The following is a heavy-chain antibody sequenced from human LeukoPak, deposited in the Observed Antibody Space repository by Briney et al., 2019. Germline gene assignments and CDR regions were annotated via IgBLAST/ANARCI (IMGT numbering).Heavy chain of an antibody. J-gene: IGHJ4*02. Sequence: SETLSLTCTVSGGSISSYYWSWIRQPPGKGLEWIGYIYYSGSTNYNPSLKSRVTISVDTSKNQFSLKLSSVTAADTAVYYCARGQREIFGVVIHFDYWGQGTLVTVSS. CDR1: GGSISSYY. D-gene: IGHD3-3*01. CDR2: IYYSGST. CDR3: ARGQREIFGVVIHFDY. V-gene: IGHV4-59*12.